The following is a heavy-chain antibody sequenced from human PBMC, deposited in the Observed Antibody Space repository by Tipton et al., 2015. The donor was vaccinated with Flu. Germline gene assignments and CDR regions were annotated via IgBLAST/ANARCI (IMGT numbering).Heavy chain of an antibody. CDR3: ARGGYGYGYGKNYYYYGMDV. J-gene: IGHJ6*02. Sequence: TLSLTCTVSGGSISSGSYYWSWIRQPAGKGLEWIGRIYTSGSTNYNPSLKSRVTISVDTSKNQFSLKLSSVTAADTAVYYCARGGYGYGYGKNYYYYGMDVWGQGTTVTVSS. CDR2: IYTSGST. V-gene: IGHV4-61*02. D-gene: IGHD5-18*01. CDR1: GGSISSGSYY.